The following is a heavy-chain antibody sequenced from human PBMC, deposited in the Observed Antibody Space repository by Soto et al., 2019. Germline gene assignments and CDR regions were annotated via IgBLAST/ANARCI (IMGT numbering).Heavy chain of an antibody. D-gene: IGHD3-16*01. CDR2: IKSKTDGGTT. Sequence: EVQLVESGGGLVKPGGSLRLSCAASGFTFSNAWMSWVRQAPGKGLEWVGRIKSKTDGGTTDYAAPVKGRFTISRDDSKNTLYLQMNSLKTEDTAVYYCTTGGTYPKRGRYYYYGMDVWGQGTTVTVSS. V-gene: IGHV3-15*01. CDR1: GFTFSNAW. J-gene: IGHJ6*02. CDR3: TTGGTYPKRGRYYYYGMDV.